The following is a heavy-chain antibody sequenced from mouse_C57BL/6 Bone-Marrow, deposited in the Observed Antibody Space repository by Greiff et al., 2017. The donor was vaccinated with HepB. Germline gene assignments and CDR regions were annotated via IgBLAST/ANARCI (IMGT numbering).Heavy chain of an antibody. J-gene: IGHJ3*01. CDR3: AKGGIYDYPVAY. CDR2: IYPGSGST. D-gene: IGHD2-4*01. V-gene: IGHV1-55*01. CDR1: GYTFTSYW. Sequence: QVQLQQPGAELVKPGASVKMSCKASGYTFTSYWITWVKQRPGQGLEWIGDIYPGSGSTNYNEKFKSKATLTVDTSSSTAYMQLSSLTSEDSAVYYCAKGGIYDYPVAYWGQGTLVTVSA.